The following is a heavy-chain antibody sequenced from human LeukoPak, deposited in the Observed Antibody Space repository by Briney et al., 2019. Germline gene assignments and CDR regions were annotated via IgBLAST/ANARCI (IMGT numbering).Heavy chain of an antibody. CDR2: IYSGGDT. V-gene: IGHV3-53*05. J-gene: IGHJ3*02. Sequence: GGSLRLSCAASGFIVSGTYMTWVRQAPGKGLECVSVIYSGGDTYYTDSVKGRFSVSRDNSKNTMYLQVNSLRAEDTAVYYCGRHIYPWKYADGFDIWGQGTMVTVSS. D-gene: IGHD1-7*01. CDR3: GRHIYPWKYADGFDI. CDR1: GFIVSGTY.